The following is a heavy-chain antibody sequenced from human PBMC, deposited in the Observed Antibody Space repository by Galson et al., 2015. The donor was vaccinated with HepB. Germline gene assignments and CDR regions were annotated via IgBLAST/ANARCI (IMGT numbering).Heavy chain of an antibody. CDR2: IIPILGIA. CDR3: ARSSLRSTSCYTPYCYYYYYMDV. J-gene: IGHJ6*03. CDR1: GGTFSSYA. Sequence: SVKVSCKASGGTFSSYAISWVRQAPGQGLEWMGRIIPILGIANYAQKFQGRVTITADKSTSTAYMELSSLRSEDTAVYYCARSSLRSTSCYTPYCYYYYYMDVWGKGATVTVSS. V-gene: IGHV1-69*04. D-gene: IGHD2-2*02.